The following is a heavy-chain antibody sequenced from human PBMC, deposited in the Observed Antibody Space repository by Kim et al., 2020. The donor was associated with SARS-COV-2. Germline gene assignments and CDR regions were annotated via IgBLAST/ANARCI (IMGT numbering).Heavy chain of an antibody. CDR3: ARVIWGTYRYTDY. Sequence: ASVKVSCKASGYTFTNNAISWVRQAPGQGLEWMGWINTDTGNPTYAQAFTRRFVFSVDTSVTTAYLQFSSLEAEDTALYYCARVIWGTYRYTDYWGQGTL. CDR2: INTDTGNP. J-gene: IGHJ4*02. V-gene: IGHV7-4-1*02. CDR1: GYTFTNNA. D-gene: IGHD3-16*02.